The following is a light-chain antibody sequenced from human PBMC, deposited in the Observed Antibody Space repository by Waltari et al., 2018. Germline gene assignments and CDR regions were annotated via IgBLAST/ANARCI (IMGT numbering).Light chain of an antibody. Sequence: HSALTQPASVSGSPGQSITISCTGSSSDIGNYNYVSWYQQHPGKAPKLMIFDVSNRPSGVSNRFSASKSGNPASLTISGLQAEDEADYYCSSYISSDTLELFGGGTSLTVL. CDR3: SSYISSDTLEL. CDR1: SSDIGNYNY. CDR2: DVS. J-gene: IGLJ2*01. V-gene: IGLV2-14*03.